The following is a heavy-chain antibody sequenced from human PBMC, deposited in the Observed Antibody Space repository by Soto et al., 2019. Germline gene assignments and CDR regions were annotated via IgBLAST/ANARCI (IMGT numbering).Heavy chain of an antibody. CDR2: INHSGST. V-gene: IGHV4-34*01. Sequence: PSETLSLICAVYCGSFSGYYWSWIRQPPGKGLEWIGEINHSGSTNYNPSLKSLVTISVDTSKNQFSLKLSSVTAADTAVYYCARGGGSGSYYNWFDPWGPGNLVNVSS. CDR1: CGSFSGYY. D-gene: IGHD3-10*01. CDR3: ARGGGSGSYYNWFDP. J-gene: IGHJ5*02.